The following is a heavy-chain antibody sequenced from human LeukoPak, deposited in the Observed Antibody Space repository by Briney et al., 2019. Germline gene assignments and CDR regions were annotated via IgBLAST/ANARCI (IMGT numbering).Heavy chain of an antibody. CDR2: ISYDGSNK. Sequence: GGSLRLSCAASGFTFSTYSMNWVRQAPGKGLEWVAVISYDGSNKYYADSVKGRFTISRDNSKNTLYLQMNSLRAEDTAVYYCARERHYYDSSGYPDYWGQGTLVTVSS. V-gene: IGHV3-30*03. D-gene: IGHD3-22*01. CDR1: GFTFSTYS. CDR3: ARERHYYDSSGYPDY. J-gene: IGHJ4*02.